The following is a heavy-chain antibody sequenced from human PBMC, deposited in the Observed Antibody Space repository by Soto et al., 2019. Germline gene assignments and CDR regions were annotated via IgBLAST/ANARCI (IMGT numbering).Heavy chain of an antibody. J-gene: IGHJ4*02. Sequence: EVQLVESGGGLVQPGGSLRLSCVASGFTFSTDSMNWVRQAPGKGLEWVAHISTSGATRYYADSVKGRFTISRDNAKTSLYLQMDSLRNEDTAVYYCARFFGSGFDYWGQGTLVTLPS. CDR1: GFTFSTDS. CDR3: ARFFGSGFDY. V-gene: IGHV3-48*02. CDR2: ISTSGATR. D-gene: IGHD6-19*01.